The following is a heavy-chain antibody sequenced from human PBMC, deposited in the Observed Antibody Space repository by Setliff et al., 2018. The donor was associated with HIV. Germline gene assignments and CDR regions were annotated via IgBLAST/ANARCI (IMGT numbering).Heavy chain of an antibody. CDR1: GGTFSSYT. Sequence: RASVKVSCKASGGTFSSYTINWVRQASGQGLEWMGGIIPIFGTANYAQKFQGRVTITTDESTSTAYMELSSLRSEDTALYYCARTREMVRGVITPAFDYWGRGTPVTVSS. CDR3: ARTREMVRGVITPAFDY. V-gene: IGHV1-69*05. CDR2: IIPIFGTA. J-gene: IGHJ4*02. D-gene: IGHD3-10*01.